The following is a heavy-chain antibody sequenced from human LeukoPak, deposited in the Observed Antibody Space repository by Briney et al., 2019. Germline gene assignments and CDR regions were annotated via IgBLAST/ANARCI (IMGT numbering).Heavy chain of an antibody. J-gene: IGHJ5*02. CDR1: GESLSSYF. V-gene: IGHV4-4*07. Sequence: PSETLSLTCTVSGESLSSYFWSWIRQPAGKGLEWIGRVYTSGTTNYNPSLKSRVTMSVDTSKSQFSTELTSVTAADTAVYYCARVTYYNWLDPWSQGTLVIVSS. CDR2: VYTSGTT. D-gene: IGHD3-10*01. CDR3: ARVTYYNWLDP.